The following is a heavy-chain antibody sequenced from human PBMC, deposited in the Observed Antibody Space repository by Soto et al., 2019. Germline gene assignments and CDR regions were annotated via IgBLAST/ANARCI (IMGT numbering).Heavy chain of an antibody. CDR3: ARDNAPVAGTSLPGY. V-gene: IGHV3-30-3*01. J-gene: IGHJ4*02. Sequence: QVQLVESGGGVVQPGRSLRLSCAASGFTFSSYAIHWVRQAPGKGLEWVAFISYAGRNRYYADSVKGRFTISRDNSKNTLYLQMNSLRVEDTAVYFCARDNAPVAGTSLPGYWGQGTLVTVSS. CDR1: GFTFSSYA. D-gene: IGHD6-19*01. CDR2: ISYAGRNR.